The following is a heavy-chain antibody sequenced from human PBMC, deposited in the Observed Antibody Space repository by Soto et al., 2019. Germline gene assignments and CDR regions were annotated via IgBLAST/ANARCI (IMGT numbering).Heavy chain of an antibody. J-gene: IGHJ4*02. CDR1: GYTFISYA. Sequence: ASVKVSCNASGYTFISYAIHLARQAPGQRLEWMGGIIPIFGTANYAQKFQGRVTITADESTSTAYMELSSLRSEDTAVYYCARGHSSGYYYWGQGTLVTVSS. CDR2: IIPIFGTA. D-gene: IGHD3-22*01. V-gene: IGHV1-69*13. CDR3: ARGHSSGYYY.